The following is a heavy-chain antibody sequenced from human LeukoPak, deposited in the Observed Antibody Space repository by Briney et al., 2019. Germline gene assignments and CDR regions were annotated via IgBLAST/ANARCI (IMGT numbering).Heavy chain of an antibody. Sequence: GGSLRLSCAASGFSLSSYWMHWVRQAPGKGLVWVSRINSDGSTTTYADSVKGRFTISRDNARNTLYLQMSSLRAEDTAVYYCARGAGWLDYWGQGALVTVSS. CDR3: ARGAGWLDY. D-gene: IGHD6-19*01. V-gene: IGHV3-74*01. CDR1: GFSLSSYW. CDR2: INSDGSTT. J-gene: IGHJ4*02.